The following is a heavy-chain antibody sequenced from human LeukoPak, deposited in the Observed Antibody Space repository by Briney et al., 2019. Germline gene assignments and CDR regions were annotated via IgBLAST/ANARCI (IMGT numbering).Heavy chain of an antibody. V-gene: IGHV1-2*02. CDR3: ARGHPTSIAARPYYYYYYMDV. J-gene: IGHJ6*03. D-gene: IGHD6-6*01. CDR1: GYTFTGYY. CDR2: INPNSGGT. Sequence: ASVKVSCKASGYTFTGYYMHWVRQAPGQGLEWMGWINPNSGGTNYAQKFQGRVTMTRDTSISTAYMELSRLRSDDTAVYYCARGHPTSIAARPYYYYYYMDVWGKGNTVTVSS.